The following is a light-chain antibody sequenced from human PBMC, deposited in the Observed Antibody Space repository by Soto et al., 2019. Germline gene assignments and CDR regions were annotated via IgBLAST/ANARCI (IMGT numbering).Light chain of an antibody. Sequence: DIQMPQSPSTLSGSVGDRVTITCRASQTISSWSAWYQQKPGKAPKLLIYKASTLKSGVPSRFSGSGSGTEFTLTISSLQPDDFAVYYCQQYGSSLRTFGQGTKVDIK. V-gene: IGKV1-5*03. CDR2: KAS. J-gene: IGKJ1*01. CDR1: QTISSW. CDR3: QQYGSSLRT.